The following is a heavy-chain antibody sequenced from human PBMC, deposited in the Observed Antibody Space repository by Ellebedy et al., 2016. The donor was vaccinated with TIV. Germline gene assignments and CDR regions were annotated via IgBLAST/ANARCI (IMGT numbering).Heavy chain of an antibody. CDR1: GGSISSGGYY. Sequence: MPSETLSLTCSVSGGSISSGGYYWSSIRQPPGKGLEWIGYIHHIGTTNYSPSLRGRVTISIDTSKNQFSLRLPSVTAADMAVYYCARQSDSGSRRFDPWGQGTLVTVSS. CDR3: ARQSDSGSRRFDP. J-gene: IGHJ5*02. D-gene: IGHD5-12*01. CDR2: IHHIGTT. V-gene: IGHV4-61*08.